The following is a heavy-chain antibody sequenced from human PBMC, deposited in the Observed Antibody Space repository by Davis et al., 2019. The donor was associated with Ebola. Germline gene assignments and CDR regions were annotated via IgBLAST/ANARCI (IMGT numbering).Heavy chain of an antibody. CDR3: TTVDRRTRVDY. CDR1: GFTFNNAW. CDR2: IKSKTDGGTT. J-gene: IGHJ4*02. Sequence: PGGSLRPSCAASGFTFNNAWMSWVRQAPGKGLEWVGRIKSKTDGGTTDYAAPVKGRFTISRDDSKNTLYLQMNSLKTEDTAVYYCTTVDRRTRVDYWGQGTLVTVSS. V-gene: IGHV3-15*01.